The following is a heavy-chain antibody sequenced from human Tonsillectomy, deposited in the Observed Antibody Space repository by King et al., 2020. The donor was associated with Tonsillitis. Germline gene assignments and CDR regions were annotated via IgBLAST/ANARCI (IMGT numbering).Heavy chain of an antibody. V-gene: IGHV3-30*01. CDR3: ARAGSGMVYLMGCDY. Sequence: VQLVESGGGVVQPGRSLRLSCAASGFTFSSYAMHWVRQAPGKGLEWLAVISFAGSDKYYADSVKGRFTISRDNHKNTLCLQMDSLRADDTAVYYCARAGSGMVYLMGCDYWGQGTLVTVSA. J-gene: IGHJ4*02. D-gene: IGHD2-8*01. CDR1: GFTFSSYA. CDR2: ISFAGSDK.